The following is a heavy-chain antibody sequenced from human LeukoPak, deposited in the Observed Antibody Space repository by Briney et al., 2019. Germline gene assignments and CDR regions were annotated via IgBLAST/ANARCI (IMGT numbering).Heavy chain of an antibody. D-gene: IGHD4-17*01. V-gene: IGHV1-3*01. CDR3: ARDSWVTTSTLDY. CDR2: INAGNGNT. Sequence: GASVKVSCKASGYTFTSFAMHWVRQAPGQRLEWMGWINAGNGNTKYSQKFQGRVSITRDTSASTAYMELSSLRSEDTAVYYCARDSWVTTSTLDYWGQGTLVTVSP. CDR1: GYTFTSFA. J-gene: IGHJ4*02.